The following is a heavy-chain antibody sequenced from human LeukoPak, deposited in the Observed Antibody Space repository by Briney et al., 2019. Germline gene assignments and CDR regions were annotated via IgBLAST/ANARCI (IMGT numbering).Heavy chain of an antibody. V-gene: IGHV4-30-4*08. CDR2: IYYSGST. Sequence: SETLPLTCTVSGGSISSGDYYWRWIRQPPGKGLEWIGYIYYSGSTYYNPSLKSRVTISVDTSKNQFSLKLSSVTAADTAVYYCARDRAYYDFWSGYRHPLNWFDPWGQGTLVTVSS. CDR1: GGSISSGDYY. CDR3: ARDRAYYDFWSGYRHPLNWFDP. J-gene: IGHJ5*02. D-gene: IGHD3-3*01.